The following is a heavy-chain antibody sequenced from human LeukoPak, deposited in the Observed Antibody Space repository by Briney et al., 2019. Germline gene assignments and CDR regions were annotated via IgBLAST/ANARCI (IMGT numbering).Heavy chain of an antibody. Sequence: PGGSLRLSCAASGFTFSSYAMSWVRQAPGKGLEWVSAISGSGGSTYYADSVKGRFTISRDNSKNTLYLPMNSLRAEDTAVYYCAKRGYSGYDPWFDPWGQGTLVTVSS. CDR3: AKRGYSGYDPWFDP. V-gene: IGHV3-23*01. D-gene: IGHD5-12*01. CDR1: GFTFSSYA. CDR2: ISGSGGST. J-gene: IGHJ5*02.